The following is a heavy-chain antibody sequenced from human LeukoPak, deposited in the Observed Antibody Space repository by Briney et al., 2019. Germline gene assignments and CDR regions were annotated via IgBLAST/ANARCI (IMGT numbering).Heavy chain of an antibody. CDR1: GFTFSSYG. V-gene: IGHV3-30*02. CDR2: IRYDGSNK. CDR3: TTSGYDY. Sequence: GGSLRLSCAASGFTFSSYGMHWVRQAPGKGLEWVAFIRYDGSNKYYADSVKGRFTISRDNSRNTLYLQMNSLRAEDTAVYYPTTSGYDYWGQGTLVTVSS. J-gene: IGHJ4*02. D-gene: IGHD6-25*01.